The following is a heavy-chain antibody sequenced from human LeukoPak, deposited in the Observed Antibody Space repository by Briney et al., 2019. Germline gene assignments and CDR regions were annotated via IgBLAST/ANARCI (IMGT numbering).Heavy chain of an antibody. CDR2: LSKSGNT. V-gene: IGHV4-59*01. J-gene: IGHJ3*02. CDR1: GGSISSYY. CDR3: ARARYVNSFYAFDI. Sequence: SETLSLTCTVSGGSISSYYWSWIRLPPGKGLEWIGYLSKSGNTNYSPSLKSRVTLFGDTSKNQFFLKLSSVTAADTAVYYCARARYVNSFYAFDIWGQGTLVTVSS. D-gene: IGHD3-9*01.